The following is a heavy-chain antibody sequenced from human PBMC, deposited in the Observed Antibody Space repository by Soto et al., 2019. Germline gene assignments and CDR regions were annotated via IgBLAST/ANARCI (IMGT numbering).Heavy chain of an antibody. CDR1: GFSLSTSGVG. CDR2: IYWDDDK. CDR3: AHRSYYDRTNWYFDL. V-gene: IGHV2-5*02. J-gene: IGHJ2*01. Sequence: QITLKESGPTLVKPTQTLTLICTFSGFSLSTSGVGVGWIRQPPGKALEWLALIYWDDDKRYSPSLKSRLTISKDTSKNQVVLTMTNMDPVDTATYYCAHRSYYDRTNWYFDLWGRGTLVTVSS. D-gene: IGHD3-22*01.